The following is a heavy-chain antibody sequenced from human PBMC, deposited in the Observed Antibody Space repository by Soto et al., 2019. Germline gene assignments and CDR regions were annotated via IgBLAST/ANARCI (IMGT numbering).Heavy chain of an antibody. V-gene: IGHV3-15*01. D-gene: IGHD3-3*02. CDR2: IKSKTDGGTA. Sequence: PGGSLRLSCAASGFTFTNAWMSWVRQAPGKGLEWVGRIKSKTDGGTADFAAPVKGRFSISRDDSKNTLYLQMNSLKTEDTAIYHCIQILEAFENRFVSWG. J-gene: IGHJ4*01. CDR3: IQILEAFENRFVS. CDR1: GFTFTNAW.